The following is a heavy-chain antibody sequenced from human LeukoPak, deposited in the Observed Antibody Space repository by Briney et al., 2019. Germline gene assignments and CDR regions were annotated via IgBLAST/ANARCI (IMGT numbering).Heavy chain of an antibody. V-gene: IGHV4-59*08. CDR3: ARQGRGWERNFDY. D-gene: IGHD1-26*01. Sequence: SETLSLTCTVSVGSISSYYWSWIRQPPGKGLEWIGYIYYSGRNNYNPSLKGQVLISVDTTNKQFSLKLGALTATDTAVYFCARQGRGWERNFDYWGQGTLVTVSS. CDR2: IYYSGRN. J-gene: IGHJ4*02. CDR1: VGSISSYY.